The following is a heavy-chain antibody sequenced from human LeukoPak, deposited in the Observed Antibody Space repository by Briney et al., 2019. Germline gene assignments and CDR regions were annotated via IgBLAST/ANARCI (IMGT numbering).Heavy chain of an antibody. V-gene: IGHV3-74*01. Sequence: GSLRLSFAASGFTFSTYWMHWARQAPGKGLVWVSRIKSDGGTNYADSVKGRFTISRDNAKKTVSLQMNSLRPEDTGVYYCARAPSEIGGYYPEYFRHWGEGTLVTVSS. J-gene: IGHJ1*01. CDR2: IKSDGGT. D-gene: IGHD3-22*01. CDR1: GFTFSTYW. CDR3: ARAPSEIGGYYPEYFRH.